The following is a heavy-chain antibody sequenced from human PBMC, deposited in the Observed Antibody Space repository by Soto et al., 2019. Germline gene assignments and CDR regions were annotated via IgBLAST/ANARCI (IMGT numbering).Heavy chain of an antibody. CDR3: ARLSCLGVTKVGGLCYGMDV. D-gene: IGHD4-4*01. J-gene: IGHJ6*02. CDR2: IYPGDSDT. V-gene: IGHV5-51*01. Sequence: GESLKISCKGSGYSFTSYWIGWVRQMPGKGLEWMGIIYPGDSDTRYSPSFQGQVTISADKSISTAYLQWRSLKASDTAMYYCARLSCLGVTKVGGLCYGMDVWVRGTTVTVSS. CDR1: GYSFTSYW.